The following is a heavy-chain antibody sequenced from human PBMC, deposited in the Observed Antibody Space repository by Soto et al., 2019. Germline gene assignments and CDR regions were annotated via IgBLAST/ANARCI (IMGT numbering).Heavy chain of an antibody. CDR3: ARDRGWSLFDY. J-gene: IGHJ4*02. CDR2: TNSDGSDT. Sequence: GVLRLSCAASGFTFSSYWMYWVRQAPGKGLVWVSRTNSDGSDTSYADSVKGRFTISRDNAKNTLYLQMNSLRAEDTAVYYCARDRGWSLFDYWGQGTLVTVSS. CDR1: GFTFSSYW. V-gene: IGHV3-74*01. D-gene: IGHD6-19*01.